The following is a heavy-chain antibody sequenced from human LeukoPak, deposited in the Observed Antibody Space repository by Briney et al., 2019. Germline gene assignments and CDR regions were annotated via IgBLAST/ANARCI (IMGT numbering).Heavy chain of an antibody. D-gene: IGHD5-12*01. V-gene: IGHV4-59*01. CDR1: GGSISTYY. J-gene: IGHJ4*02. CDR3: ARDGYSGSDAL. Sequence: SETLSLTCTVSGGSISTYYWSWIRQPPGKGLEWIGYIYHSGSTNYNPSLKSRVTISVDTSQNQFYLKLSSVTAADTAVYYCARDGYSGSDALWGQGTLVTVSS. CDR2: IYHSGST.